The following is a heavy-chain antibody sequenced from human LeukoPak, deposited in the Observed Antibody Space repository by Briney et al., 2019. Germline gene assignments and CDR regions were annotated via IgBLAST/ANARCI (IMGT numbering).Heavy chain of an antibody. V-gene: IGHV4-59*01. CDR1: GGSISSYY. J-gene: IGHJ4*02. CDR2: IYYSGST. CDR3: ARVQGGATTY. D-gene: IGHD1-26*01. Sequence: SKTLSLTCTVSGGSISSYYWSWIRQPPGKGLEWIGYIYYSGSTNYNPSLKSRVTISVDTSKNQFSLKLSSVTAADTAVYYCARVQGGATTYWGQGTLVTVSS.